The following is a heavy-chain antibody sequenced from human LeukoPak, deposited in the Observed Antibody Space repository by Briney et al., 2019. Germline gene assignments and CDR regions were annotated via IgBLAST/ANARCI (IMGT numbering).Heavy chain of an antibody. D-gene: IGHD3-22*01. CDR2: IYYSGST. J-gene: IGHJ3*02. V-gene: IGHV4-39*01. Sequence: PSGTLSLTCTVSGGSISSSSYYWGWIRQPPGKGLEWLGIIYYSGSTYYNPSLKSRVTISVDTSKNQFSLKLSSVTAADTAVYYCARGQDYYDTSGYAFDIWGQGTMVTVSS. CDR3: ARGQDYYDTSGYAFDI. CDR1: GGSISSSSYY.